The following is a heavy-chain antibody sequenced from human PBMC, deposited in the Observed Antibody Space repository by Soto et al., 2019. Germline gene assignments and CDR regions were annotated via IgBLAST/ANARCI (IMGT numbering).Heavy chain of an antibody. D-gene: IGHD3-3*01. V-gene: IGHV1-8*01. CDR1: GYTFTSYD. CDR2: MNPNSGKT. CDR3: ARGVWDYDFWSGYYTVWFDP. J-gene: IGHJ5*02. Sequence: QVQLVQSGAEVKKPGASVKVSCKASGYTFTSYDINWVRQATGQGLEWMGWMNPNSGKTGYAQKFQGRVTMTRNTSISTAYMELSSLRSEDTAVYYCARGVWDYDFWSGYYTVWFDPWGQGSLVTVSS.